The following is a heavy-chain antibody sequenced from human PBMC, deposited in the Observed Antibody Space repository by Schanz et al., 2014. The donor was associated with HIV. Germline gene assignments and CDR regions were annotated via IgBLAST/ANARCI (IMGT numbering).Heavy chain of an antibody. J-gene: IGHJ5*02. CDR1: GYTLSSYY. CDR2: INPKDGRA. V-gene: IGHV1-46*01. CDR3: ARQWFNWLDP. Sequence: QVQLLLSGAEVKKPGASVKLSCKASGYTLSSYYLQWVRQARGEGLEWGGVINPKDGRATYAQKFQGRVIMTRDMSSSTVYMELSSLRSEDTAVYFCARQWFNWLDPWGQGAQVIVSS. D-gene: IGHD3-22*01.